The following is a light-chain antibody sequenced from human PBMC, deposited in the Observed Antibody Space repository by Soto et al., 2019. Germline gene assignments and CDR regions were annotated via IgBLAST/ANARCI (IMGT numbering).Light chain of an antibody. J-gene: IGKJ1*01. V-gene: IGKV3-20*01. CDR1: QSVSSSF. Sequence: EIQMTQSPCTLSLSPGERATLSCRASQSVSSSFLAWYQQKPGQAPRLLISGASSRPSGIPERFSGSGSGTDFILTISRLQPEDFAVYYCHQYCTSWTFGQGTKVDIK. CDR2: GAS. CDR3: HQYCTSWT.